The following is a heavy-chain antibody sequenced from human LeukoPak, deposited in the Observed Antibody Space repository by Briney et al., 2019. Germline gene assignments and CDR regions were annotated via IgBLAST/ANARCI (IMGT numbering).Heavy chain of an antibody. Sequence: SETLSLTCAVYGGSFSGYYWSWIRQPPGKGLEWIGEINHSGSTNYNPSLKSRVTISVDTSKNQFSLKLRSVTAADTAVYYCARALHYDILTGYYLNWFDPWGQGTLVTVSS. CDR3: ARALHYDILTGYYLNWFDP. CDR2: INHSGST. CDR1: GGSFSGYY. J-gene: IGHJ5*02. D-gene: IGHD3-9*01. V-gene: IGHV4-34*01.